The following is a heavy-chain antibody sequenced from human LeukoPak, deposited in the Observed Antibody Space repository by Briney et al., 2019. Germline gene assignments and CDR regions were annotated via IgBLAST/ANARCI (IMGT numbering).Heavy chain of an antibody. CDR1: GFTFSSYG. CDR2: ISYDGSNK. Sequence: GRSLRLSCAASGFTFSSYGMHWVRQAPGKGLEWVAVISYDGSNKYYADSVKGRFTISRDNSKNTLYLQMNSLRADDTAVYYCARDSGGGPDTSGYSGYWGQGTLVTVSS. J-gene: IGHJ4*02. CDR3: ARDSGGGPDTSGYSGY. V-gene: IGHV3-30*03. D-gene: IGHD3-22*01.